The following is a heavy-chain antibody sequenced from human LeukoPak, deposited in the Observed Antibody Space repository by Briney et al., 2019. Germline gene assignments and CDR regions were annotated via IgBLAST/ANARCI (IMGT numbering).Heavy chain of an antibody. V-gene: IGHV3-64*01. D-gene: IGHD3-10*01. J-gene: IGHJ3*02. CDR1: GFTFSNYA. CDR2: ISANGGST. CDR3: AKDHYVSGRYDAFDI. Sequence: GGSLRLSCAASGFTFSNYAMHWVRQAPGKGLEYVSAISANGGSTYYAKSMKGRFTISRDNSKNTLYLQMGSLRAEDTAVYYCAKDHYVSGRYDAFDIWGQGTMVTVSS.